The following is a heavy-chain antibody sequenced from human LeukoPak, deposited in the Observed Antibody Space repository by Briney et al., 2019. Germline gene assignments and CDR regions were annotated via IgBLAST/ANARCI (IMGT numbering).Heavy chain of an antibody. CDR3: AKTRPLDSSSWSHGDY. CDR2: IKQDGSEI. CDR1: GFTFSNYW. V-gene: IGHV3-7*01. J-gene: IGHJ4*02. D-gene: IGHD6-13*01. Sequence: PGGSLRLSCAASGFTFSNYWMTWVRQAPGKGLGWVANIKQDGSEIYYVDSVKGRFTISRDNAKNSVYLQMNSLRTEDTAVYYCAKTRPLDSSSWSHGDYWGQGTLVTVSS.